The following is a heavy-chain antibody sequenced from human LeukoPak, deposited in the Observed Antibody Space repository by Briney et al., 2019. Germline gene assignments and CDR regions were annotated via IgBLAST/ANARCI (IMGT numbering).Heavy chain of an antibody. CDR3: ARDLHGDRSFDY. D-gene: IGHD4-17*01. Sequence: GGSRRLSCAASGFTFSSYAMSWVRQAPGKGLEWVSAISGSGGSTYYADSVKGRFTISRDNSKNTLYLQMNSLRAEDTAVYYCARDLHGDRSFDYWGQGTLVTVSS. CDR2: ISGSGGST. J-gene: IGHJ4*02. V-gene: IGHV3-23*01. CDR1: GFTFSSYA.